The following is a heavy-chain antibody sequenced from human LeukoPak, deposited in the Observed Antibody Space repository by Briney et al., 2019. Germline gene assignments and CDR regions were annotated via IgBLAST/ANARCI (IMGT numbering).Heavy chain of an antibody. CDR1: GGSFNGYY. V-gene: IGHV4-34*01. CDR2: INHSGST. D-gene: IGHD1/OR15-1a*01. J-gene: IGHJ4*02. Sequence: SETLSLTCAVYGGSFNGYYWSWIRQPPGKGLEWIGEINHSGSTNYSPSLKSRVTLSVDTSKNQFSLKLSSVTAADTAVYYCARPRSGTFKGGEFDYWGQGTLVTVSS. CDR3: ARPRSGTFKGGEFDY.